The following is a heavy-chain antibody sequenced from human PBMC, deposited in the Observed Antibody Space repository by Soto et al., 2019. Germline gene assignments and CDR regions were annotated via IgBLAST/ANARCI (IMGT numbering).Heavy chain of an antibody. CDR2: IIPIFGTA. D-gene: IGHD2-2*01. J-gene: IGHJ6*02. Sequence: QVQLVQSGAEVKKPGSSVKVSCKASGGTFSSYAISWVRQAPGQGLEWMGGIIPIFGTANYTQKFQGRVTITADKSTSTAYMELSSLRSEDTAVYYCASAIVVPAAPDYYGMDVWGQGTTVTVSS. V-gene: IGHV1-69*06. CDR1: GGTFSSYA. CDR3: ASAIVVPAAPDYYGMDV.